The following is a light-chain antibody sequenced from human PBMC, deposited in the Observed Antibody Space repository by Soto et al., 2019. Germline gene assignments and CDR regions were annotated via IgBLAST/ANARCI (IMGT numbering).Light chain of an antibody. Sequence: EIVMTQSPATLSVSPGERATLSCRASQSVSSNLAWHQQKPGQAPRLLIYGASTRATGIPARFSGSGSGTEFTLTISSLQSEDFAVYYCQQYNNWPPWTFGQETKVESK. J-gene: IGKJ1*01. CDR3: QQYNNWPPWT. CDR1: QSVSSN. CDR2: GAS. V-gene: IGKV3-15*01.